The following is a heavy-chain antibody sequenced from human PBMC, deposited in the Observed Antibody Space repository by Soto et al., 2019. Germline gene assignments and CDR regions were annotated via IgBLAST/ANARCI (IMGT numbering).Heavy chain of an antibody. V-gene: IGHV3-72*01. CDR3: ARDLAFGVPLDV. D-gene: IGHD3-3*01. Sequence: PGGSLRLSCAASGFTFSDHYMDWVRQAPGKGLEWVGRTRNKANSYTTEYAASVKGRFTISRDDSKNSLYLQMNSLKTEDTAVYYCARDLAFGVPLDVWGKGTTVTVSS. CDR2: TRNKANSYTT. CDR1: GFTFSDHY. J-gene: IGHJ6*04.